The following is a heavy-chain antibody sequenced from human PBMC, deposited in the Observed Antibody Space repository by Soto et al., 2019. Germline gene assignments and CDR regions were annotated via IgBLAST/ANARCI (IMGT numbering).Heavy chain of an antibody. D-gene: IGHD6-13*01. V-gene: IGHV1-18*01. CDR3: ARVKIRQQLAPYYLDY. J-gene: IGHJ4*02. CDR2: ISAYNGNT. CDR1: GYTFTSYC. Sequence: ASVKVSFKASGYTFTSYCINWVRQAPGQGLEWMGWISAYNGNTNSAQTLQGRVTMTTDTSTSTAYMELRSLRSDDTAVYYCARVKIRQQLAPYYLDYWGQGTLVTVSS.